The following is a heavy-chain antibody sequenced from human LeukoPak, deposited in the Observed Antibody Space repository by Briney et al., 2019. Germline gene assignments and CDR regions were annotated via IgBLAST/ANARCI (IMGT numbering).Heavy chain of an antibody. J-gene: IGHJ6*03. V-gene: IGHV4-59*01. D-gene: IGHD3-16*01. CDR1: GGSIRGYY. CDR3: ARETSQKGAHYMDV. Sequence: SETLSLTCNVSGGSIRGYYWSWIRQPPGKGLEWIGYIYYSGSTNYKPSLKSRVTISVDTSKNQFSLKLSSVTAADTAVYYCARETSQKGAHYMDVWGKGTTVTISS. CDR2: IYYSGST.